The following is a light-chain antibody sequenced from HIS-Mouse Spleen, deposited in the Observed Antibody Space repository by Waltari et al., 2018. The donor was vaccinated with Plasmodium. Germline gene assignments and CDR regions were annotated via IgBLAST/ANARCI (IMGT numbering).Light chain of an antibody. CDR1: SSDVGGYNY. Sequence: QSALTQPASVSGSPGQSITISCTGTSSDVGGYNYVSWYQQHPGKAPKLMIYKVSNRPSVVSNRFSGSKSGNTASLTISGLQAEDEADYYCSSYTSSSTWVFGGGTKLTVL. CDR3: SSYTSSSTWV. J-gene: IGLJ3*02. CDR2: KVS. V-gene: IGLV2-14*01.